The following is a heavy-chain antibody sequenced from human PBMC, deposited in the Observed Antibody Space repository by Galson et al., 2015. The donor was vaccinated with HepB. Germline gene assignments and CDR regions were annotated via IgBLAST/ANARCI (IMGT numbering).Heavy chain of an antibody. CDR3: AGSGYDSVGFDY. CDR2: INPNSGGT. Sequence: SVKVSCKASGYTFTGYYMHWVRQAPGQGLEWMGWINPNSGGTNYAQKFQGRVTMTRDTSISTAYMELSRLRSDDTTVYYCAGSGYDSVGFDYWGQGTLVTVSS. CDR1: GYTFTGYY. V-gene: IGHV1-2*02. D-gene: IGHD5-12*01. J-gene: IGHJ4*02.